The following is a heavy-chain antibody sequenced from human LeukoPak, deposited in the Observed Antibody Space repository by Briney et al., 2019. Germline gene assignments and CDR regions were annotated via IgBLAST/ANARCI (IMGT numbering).Heavy chain of an antibody. CDR2: ISGSGGST. Sequence: RPGGSLRLSCAASGFTFSSYAMSWVRQAPGKGLEWVSAISGSGGSTYYADSVKGRFTISRDNSKNTLYLQMNSLRAEDTAVYYCARAQEVRGAIDAFDIWGQGTMVTVSS. J-gene: IGHJ3*02. D-gene: IGHD3-10*01. CDR3: ARAQEVRGAIDAFDI. CDR1: GFTFSSYA. V-gene: IGHV3-23*01.